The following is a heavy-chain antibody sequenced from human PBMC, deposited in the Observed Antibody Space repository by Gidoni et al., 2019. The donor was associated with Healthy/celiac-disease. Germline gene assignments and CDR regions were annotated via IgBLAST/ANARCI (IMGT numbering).Heavy chain of an antibody. D-gene: IGHD6-19*01. Sequence: EVQLVESGGGLVTPGGSLRLSCAASGFPFSSYSMNWVRQAPGKGLEWVSPISSRSSYIYYADSVKGRFTISRDNAKNSLYLQMNSLRAEDTAVYYCARGVGSGWAYWYFDLWGRGTLVTVSS. J-gene: IGHJ2*01. CDR1: GFPFSSYS. CDR3: ARGVGSGWAYWYFDL. V-gene: IGHV3-21*01. CDR2: ISSRSSYI.